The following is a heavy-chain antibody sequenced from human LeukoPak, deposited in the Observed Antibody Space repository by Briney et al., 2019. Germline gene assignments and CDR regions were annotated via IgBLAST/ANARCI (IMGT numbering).Heavy chain of an antibody. J-gene: IGHJ5*02. V-gene: IGHV4-59*11. CDR2: IYHTGST. Sequence: SETLSLACTVSGGSLSGHYWSWIRQPPGKGLEWIGYIYHTGSTNYNPSLESRVTISLDASKNQFSLNLNSVTAADTAVCYCARGRSCCRELGWYDPGGRGTLVSV. CDR3: ARGRSCCRELGWYDP. CDR1: GGSLSGHY. D-gene: IGHD3-10*01.